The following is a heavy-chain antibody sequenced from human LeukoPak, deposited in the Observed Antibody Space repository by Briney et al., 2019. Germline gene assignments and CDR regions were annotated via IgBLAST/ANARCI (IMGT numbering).Heavy chain of an antibody. CDR1: GFTFSSYG. CDR3: ARSSATFDY. CDR2: ISYDGSNK. J-gene: IGHJ4*02. Sequence: GRSLRLSCAASGFTFSSYGMHWVRQAPGKGLEWVAVISYDGSNKYYADSVKGRFTTSRDNSKNTLYLQMNSLRAEDTAVYYCARSSATFDYWGQGTLVTVSS. V-gene: IGHV3-30*03.